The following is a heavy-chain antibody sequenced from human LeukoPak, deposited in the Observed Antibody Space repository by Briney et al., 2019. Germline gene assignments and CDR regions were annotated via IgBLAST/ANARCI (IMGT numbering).Heavy chain of an antibody. CDR3: AKDLGVLVIRYFDY. CDR1: GFTFSSYG. Sequence: GGSLRLSCAASGFTFSSYGMSGVRQAPEKGLEWVSAISGSGGSTRYADSVKGRFTISRDNSKNTLYLQMNSLRAEDTAVYYCAKDLGVLVIRYFDYWGQGTLVTVSS. D-gene: IGHD3-22*01. J-gene: IGHJ4*02. V-gene: IGHV3-23*01. CDR2: ISGSGGST.